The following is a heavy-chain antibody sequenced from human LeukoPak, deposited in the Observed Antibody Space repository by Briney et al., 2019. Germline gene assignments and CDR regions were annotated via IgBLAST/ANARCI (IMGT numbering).Heavy chain of an antibody. CDR1: GFTFSSYS. D-gene: IGHD2-15*01. Sequence: PGGSLRLSCAASGFTFSSYSMNWVRKAPGKGLEWVSSISSSSSYIYYADSVKGRFTISRDNAKNSLYLQMNSLRAEDTAVYYCARSVVGWFDPWGQGTLVTVSS. V-gene: IGHV3-21*01. CDR3: ARSVVGWFDP. CDR2: ISSSSSYI. J-gene: IGHJ5*02.